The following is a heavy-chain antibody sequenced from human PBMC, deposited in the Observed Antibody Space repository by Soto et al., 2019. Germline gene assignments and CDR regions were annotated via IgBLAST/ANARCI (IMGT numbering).Heavy chain of an antibody. J-gene: IGHJ4*02. CDR3: ARGRRSFYVDS. D-gene: IGHD3-10*01. CDR2: MNPSNGNA. CDR1: GYTFINYD. Sequence: QVLLVQSGAEVKNPGASARVSCKTSGYTFINYDINWVRQAPGQGLEWMGWMNPSNGNAVYAQNFQGRVTMTGNTSMNTAYLDLGSLTFADTAIYYCARGRRSFYVDSWGQGTLVTVSS. V-gene: IGHV1-8*01.